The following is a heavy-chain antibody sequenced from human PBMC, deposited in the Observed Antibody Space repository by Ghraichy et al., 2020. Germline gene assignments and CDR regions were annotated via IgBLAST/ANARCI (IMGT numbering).Heavy chain of an antibody. J-gene: IGHJ5*02. Sequence: SQTLSLTCTVSGDSISNYYLSWIRQPPGKGLEWIGNIYNSGSTNYNPSLKSRLTISADTSKNQFSLRLTSATAADTAVYYCGIGSGWTTDLWGQGTLVTVPS. CDR3: GIGSGWTTDL. CDR1: GDSISNYY. D-gene: IGHD6-19*01. V-gene: IGHV4-59*01. CDR2: IYNSGST.